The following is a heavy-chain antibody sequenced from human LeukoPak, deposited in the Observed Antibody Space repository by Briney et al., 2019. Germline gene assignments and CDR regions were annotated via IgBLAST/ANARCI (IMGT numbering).Heavy chain of an antibody. D-gene: IGHD4-23*01. CDR3: ARDWDYGGKGDYSDP. Sequence: SQTLSLTCAISGDSVSTNSAAWNWIRQSPLRGLEWLGRTYYRSKWYSVYAASVKSRITINPDTSKNQVSLQLNSVTPEDTAVYYCARDWDYGGKGDYSDPWGQGTLVTVSS. CDR1: GDSVSTNSAA. CDR2: TYYRSKWYS. J-gene: IGHJ5*02. V-gene: IGHV6-1*01.